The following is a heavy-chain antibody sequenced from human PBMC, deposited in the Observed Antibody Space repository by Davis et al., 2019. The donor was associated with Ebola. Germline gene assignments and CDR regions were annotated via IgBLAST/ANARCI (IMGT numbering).Heavy chain of an antibody. CDR2: INPNSGGT. V-gene: IGHV1-2*02. CDR3: VRDRTAAIRSVNWFDP. J-gene: IGHJ5*02. D-gene: IGHD2-2*02. Sequence: ASVKVSCKASGYTFTGYYMHWVRQAPGQGLEWMGWINPNSGGTNYAQKFQGRVTMTRDTSISTAYMELSRLRSDDTAVYYCVRDRTAAIRSVNWFDPWGQGTLVTVSS. CDR1: GYTFTGYY.